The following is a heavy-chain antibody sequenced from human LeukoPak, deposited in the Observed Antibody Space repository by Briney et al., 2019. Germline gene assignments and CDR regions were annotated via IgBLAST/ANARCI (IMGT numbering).Heavy chain of an antibody. CDR2: IYPGDSDT. V-gene: IGHV5-51*01. Sequence: WMGIIYPGDSDTRYSPSFQGQVTISADKSISTACLQWSSLKASDTAMYYCARLYDTNVDYWGQGTLVTVSS. J-gene: IGHJ4*02. D-gene: IGHD3-9*01. CDR3: ARLYDTNVDY.